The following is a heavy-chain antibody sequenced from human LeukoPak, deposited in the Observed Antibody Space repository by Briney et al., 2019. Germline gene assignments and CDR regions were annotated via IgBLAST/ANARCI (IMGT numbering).Heavy chain of an antibody. CDR1: GFTFSTYG. CDR2: IKSKTDGGTT. D-gene: IGHD1-26*01. J-gene: IGHJ3*02. V-gene: IGHV3-15*01. Sequence: GGSLRLSCAASGFTFSTYGMHWVRQAPGKGLEWVGRIKSKTDGGTTDYAAPVKGRFTISRDDSKNTLYLQMNSLKTEDTAVYYCTTDWSYQANAFDIWGQGTMVTVSS. CDR3: TTDWSYQANAFDI.